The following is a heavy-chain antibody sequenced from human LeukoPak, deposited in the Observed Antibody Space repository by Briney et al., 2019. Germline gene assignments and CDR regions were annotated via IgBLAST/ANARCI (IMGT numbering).Heavy chain of an antibody. CDR1: GGSFSGYF. D-gene: IGHD1-26*01. CDR2: INHSGST. V-gene: IGHV4-34*01. J-gene: IGHJ3*02. CDR3: ARHKWELDDFDI. Sequence: PSETLSLTCAVNGGSFSGYFWSWIRQPPGKGLEWIGEINHSGSTYYNASLKSRITISVDTSKRQFSLKLSSVTAADTAVYYCARHKWELDDFDIWGQGTMVTVSS.